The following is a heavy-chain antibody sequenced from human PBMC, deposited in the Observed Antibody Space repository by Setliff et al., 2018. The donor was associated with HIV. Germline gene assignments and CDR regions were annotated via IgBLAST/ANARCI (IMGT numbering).Heavy chain of an antibody. J-gene: IGHJ5*02. V-gene: IGHV4-4*09. CDR1: GGSISGDG. Sequence: SETLSLTCTVSGGSISGDGGNWIRRRPGKGLEWIGYIFASGSSLYNPSLQSRVSISIDTSKNQFSLKLSSLTAADTAVYYRASRIDNSGSLPAKNWFDTWGQGRLVTVSS. CDR2: IFASGSS. D-gene: IGHD3-10*01. CDR3: ASRIDNSGSLPAKNWFDT.